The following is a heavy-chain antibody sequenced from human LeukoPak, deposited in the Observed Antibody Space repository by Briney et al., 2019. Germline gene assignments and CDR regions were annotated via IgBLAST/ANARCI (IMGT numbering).Heavy chain of an antibody. CDR3: ARDPTYDSSGYGAQYYFDY. V-gene: IGHV3-48*03. Sequence: GGSLILSCAASGFTFSSYEMNWVRQAPGKGLEWVSYISSSGSTVYYADSVKGRFTISRDNAKNSLYLQMNSLRAEDTAVYYCARDPTYDSSGYGAQYYFDYWGQGTLVTVSS. J-gene: IGHJ4*02. CDR2: ISSSGSTV. D-gene: IGHD3-22*01. CDR1: GFTFSSYE.